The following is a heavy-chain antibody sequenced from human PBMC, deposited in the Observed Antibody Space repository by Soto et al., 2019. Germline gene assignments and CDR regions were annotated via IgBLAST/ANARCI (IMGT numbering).Heavy chain of an antibody. V-gene: IGHV3-23*01. D-gene: IGHD3-10*01. Sequence: GGSLRLSCAASGFTFSSYAMSWVRQAPGKGLEWVSAISGSGGSTYYADSVKGRFTISRDNSKNTLYLQMNSLRAEDTAVYYCAKLDGRSGSYYKNAFDIWGQGTMVTVSS. CDR1: GFTFSSYA. CDR3: AKLDGRSGSYYKNAFDI. J-gene: IGHJ3*02. CDR2: ISGSGGST.